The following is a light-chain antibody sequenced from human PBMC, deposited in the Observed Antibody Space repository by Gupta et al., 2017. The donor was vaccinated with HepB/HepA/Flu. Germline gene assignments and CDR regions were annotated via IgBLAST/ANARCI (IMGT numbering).Light chain of an antibody. CDR1: SSNLGSNY. V-gene: IGLV1-47*01. Sequence: SVLTQPPSAPGTPGQRVTIACTGHSSNLGSNYVYWYQQHPGTAPKLLIYRNNQRPSGIPERFSGSKSGTSATLAISGLRAEDEADYYCASWDDSRSGWVFGGGTKLTVL. J-gene: IGLJ3*02. CDR2: RNN. CDR3: ASWDDSRSGWV.